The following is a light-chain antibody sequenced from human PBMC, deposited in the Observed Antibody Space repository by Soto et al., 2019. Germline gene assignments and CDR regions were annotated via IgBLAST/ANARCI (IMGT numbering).Light chain of an antibody. CDR2: GNT. V-gene: IGLV1-40*01. CDR3: QSYDGRLTGYV. Sequence: QSVLTQPPSVSGAPGQTVTISCTGSTSNIRAGYDVHWYQQFPGTAPRVLIFGNTNRPSGVPDRFSGSKSGTSASLAVTGLQAEDEADYYCQSYDGRLTGYVFGAGTKLTVL. J-gene: IGLJ1*01. CDR1: TSNIRAGYD.